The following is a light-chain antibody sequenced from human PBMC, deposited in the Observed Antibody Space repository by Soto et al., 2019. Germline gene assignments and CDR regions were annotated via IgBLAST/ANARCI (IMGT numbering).Light chain of an antibody. V-gene: IGKV3-20*01. CDR2: DAS. Sequence: EFVLTQSPGTLSLSPGERATLSCRASQTVRNNYLAWYQQKPGQAPRLLIYDASSRATGIPDRFSGSGSGTDFTLTISRLEPEDAAVYYCQQYSSTGTFGPGTKVDIK. CDR1: QTVRNNY. CDR3: QQYSSTGT. J-gene: IGKJ3*01.